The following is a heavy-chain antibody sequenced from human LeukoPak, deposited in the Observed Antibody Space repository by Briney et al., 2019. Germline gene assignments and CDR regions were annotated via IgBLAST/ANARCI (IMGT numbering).Heavy chain of an antibody. J-gene: IGHJ4*02. CDR3: ARLKPWHYYYDSSGYYPDY. D-gene: IGHD3-22*01. CDR1: GYSFTSYW. Sequence: GESLKISCKGSGYSFTSYWIGWVRQMPGKGLEWMGIIYPGDSDTRYSPSFQGQVTISADKSISTAYLQWSSLKASDTAMYYCARLKPWHYYYDSSGYYPDYWGQGTLVTVSS. CDR2: IYPGDSDT. V-gene: IGHV5-51*01.